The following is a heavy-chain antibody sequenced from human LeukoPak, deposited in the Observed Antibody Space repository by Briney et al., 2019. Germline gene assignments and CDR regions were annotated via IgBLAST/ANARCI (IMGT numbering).Heavy chain of an antibody. Sequence: GGSLRLSCAASGLIFSSYAMHWVRQAPGKGLDWVAVIYYDGSNKYYADSVKGRFPISRDNSKDTLYLQMNSLRAEDTAVYYCARDIAHTRFYDILTGYYKGYYYYGMDVWGQGSTVTVSS. J-gene: IGHJ6*02. D-gene: IGHD3-9*01. CDR1: GLIFSSYA. CDR3: ARDIAHTRFYDILTGYYKGYYYYGMDV. CDR2: IYYDGSNK. V-gene: IGHV3-30*04.